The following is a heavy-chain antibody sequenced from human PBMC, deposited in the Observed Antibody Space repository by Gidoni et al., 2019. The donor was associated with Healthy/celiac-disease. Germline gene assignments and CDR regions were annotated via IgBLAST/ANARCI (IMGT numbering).Heavy chain of an antibody. D-gene: IGHD1-7*01. J-gene: IGHJ6*02. V-gene: IGHV3-30*18. CDR1: GFTFSSYG. CDR2: ISYDGSNK. CDR3: AKDLRRTGTTTRRGYYYYYGMDV. Sequence: QVQLVESGGGVVQPGRSLRLSCAASGFTFSSYGMHWVRQAPGKGLEWVAVISYDGSNKYYADSVKGLFTISRDNSKNTLYLQMNSLRAEDTAVYYCAKDLRRTGTTTRRGYYYYYGMDVWGQGTTVTVSS.